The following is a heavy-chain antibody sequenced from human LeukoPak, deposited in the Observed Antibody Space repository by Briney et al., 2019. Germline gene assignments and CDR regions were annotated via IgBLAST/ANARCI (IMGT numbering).Heavy chain of an antibody. V-gene: IGHV3-30*03. D-gene: IGHD2-15*01. Sequence: QPGGSLRLSCAASGFTFSSYSMNWVRQAPGKGLEWVAVISYDGSNKYYADSVKGRFTISRDNSKNTLYLQMNSLRAEDTAVYYCARGLAFPVVVVAATRLLRNWFDPWGQGTLVTVSS. CDR3: ARGLAFPVVVVAATRLLRNWFDP. CDR2: ISYDGSNK. J-gene: IGHJ5*02. CDR1: GFTFSSYS.